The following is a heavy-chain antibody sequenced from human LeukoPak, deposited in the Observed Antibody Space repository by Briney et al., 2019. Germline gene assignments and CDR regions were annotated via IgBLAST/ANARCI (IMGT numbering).Heavy chain of an antibody. D-gene: IGHD1-1*01. V-gene: IGHV3-30*03. J-gene: IGHJ3*02. Sequence: GRSLRLSCAASGFTVSSYAIHWVRQAPGKRLEWVASISYDGYNKYYVDSVRGRFTFSRDISENTLYLQMNSLRADDTAVYYCARDVTTFLLPNAYAFDIWGQGTMVTVSS. CDR3: ARDVTTFLLPNAYAFDI. CDR2: ISYDGYNK. CDR1: GFTVSSYA.